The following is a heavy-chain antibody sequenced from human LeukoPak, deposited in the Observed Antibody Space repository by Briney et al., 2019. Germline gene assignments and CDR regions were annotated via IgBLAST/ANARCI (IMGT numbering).Heavy chain of an antibody. V-gene: IGHV1-58*02. CDR3: AADGAAGIFDY. CDR2: IVVGSGNT. Sequence: SVKVSCKASGFTCTSSAMQWVRQARGQRLEWIGWIVVGSGNTNYAQKFQERVTITRDMSTSTAYMELSSLRSEDTAVYYCAADGAAGIFDYWGQGTLVTVSS. J-gene: IGHJ4*02. CDR1: GFTCTSSA. D-gene: IGHD6-13*01.